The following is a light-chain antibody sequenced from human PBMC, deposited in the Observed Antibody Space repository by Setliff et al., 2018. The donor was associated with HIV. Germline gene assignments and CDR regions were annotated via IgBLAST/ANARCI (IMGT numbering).Light chain of an antibody. J-gene: IGLJ1*01. CDR2: QAT. V-gene: IGLV2-23*01. Sequence: QSALTQPASVSGSPGQSITISCTGSSSDIGRYNLVSWYQQHPGKAPKLMIYQATKRPSGVSNRFSGSKPGNTASLTISGLQAEDEADYYCCSNTGSNTYVFGTGTKGTVL. CDR3: CSNTGSNTYV. CDR1: SSDIGRYNL.